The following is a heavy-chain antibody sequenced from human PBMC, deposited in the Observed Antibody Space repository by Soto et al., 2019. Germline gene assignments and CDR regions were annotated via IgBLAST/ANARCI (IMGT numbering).Heavy chain of an antibody. D-gene: IGHD5-12*01. CDR2: IKSKTDGGTT. CDR1: GFTFSNAW. J-gene: IGHJ4*02. CDR3: TTDPESFRGYDFNFDY. Sequence: EVQLVESGGGLVKPGGSLRLSCAASGFTFSNAWMNWVRQAPGKGLEWVGRIKSKTDGGTTDYAAHVKGRFTISRDDSKNTLYLQMNSLKTEDTAVYYCTTDPESFRGYDFNFDYWGQGTLVTVSS. V-gene: IGHV3-15*07.